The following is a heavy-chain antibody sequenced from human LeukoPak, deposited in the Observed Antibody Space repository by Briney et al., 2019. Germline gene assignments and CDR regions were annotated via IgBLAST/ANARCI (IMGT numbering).Heavy chain of an antibody. D-gene: IGHD2-15*01. CDR2: INHSGST. V-gene: IGHV4-34*01. Sequence: SETLSLTCAVYGGSFSGYYWSWIRQPPGKGLEWIGEINHSGSTNYNPSLKSRVTISVDTSKNQFSLKLSSVTAADTAVYYCARGRIVVVVAATLYYYYGMDVWGQGTTVTVSS. CDR1: GGSFSGYY. CDR3: ARGRIVVVVAATLYYYYGMDV. J-gene: IGHJ6*02.